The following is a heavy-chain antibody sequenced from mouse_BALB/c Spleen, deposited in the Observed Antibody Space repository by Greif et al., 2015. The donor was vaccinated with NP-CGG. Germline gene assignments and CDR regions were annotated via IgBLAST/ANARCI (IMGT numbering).Heavy chain of an antibody. CDR2: ISAYYGDA. J-gene: IGHJ2*01. CDR3: ARSVTGTAYYFDY. D-gene: IGHD4-1*01. CDR1: GYTFTDYA. V-gene: IGHV1S137*01. Sequence: QVQLKESGAELVRPGVSVKISCKGSGYTFTDYAMHWVKQSHAKSLEWIGVISAYYGDASYNQKFKGKATMTVDKSSSTAYMELARLTSEDSAIYYCARSVTGTAYYFDYWGQGTTLTVSS.